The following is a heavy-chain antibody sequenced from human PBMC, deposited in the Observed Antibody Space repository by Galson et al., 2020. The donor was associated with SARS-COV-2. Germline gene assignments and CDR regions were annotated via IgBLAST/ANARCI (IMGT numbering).Heavy chain of an antibody. CDR1: GFTFDEHG. Sequence: GGSLRLSCVGSGFTFDEHGMSWVRQAPGKGLEWVSGTNWSGETTSYLDSVKGRFTISRDSAKNSLYLEMNSLRVEDTAVYFCTRDARVWARETISPYGMAFWGQGTTVTVSS. V-gene: IGHV3-20*04. D-gene: IGHD3-10*01. CDR3: TRDARVWARETISPYGMAF. J-gene: IGHJ6*02. CDR2: TNWSGETT.